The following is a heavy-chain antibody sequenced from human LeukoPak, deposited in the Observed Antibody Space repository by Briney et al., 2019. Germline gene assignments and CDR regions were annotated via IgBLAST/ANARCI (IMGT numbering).Heavy chain of an antibody. CDR3: ATGAATDMRGMDV. Sequence: ASVKVSRKVSGYSLTEIFMHWVRQGPGKGLEWMGGSDLENGETIYAEKFRGRVTLTEDTSTDTAYMELSSLTSEDTGIYYCATGAATDMRGMDVWGQGTTVTVSS. J-gene: IGHJ6*02. CDR1: GYSLTEIF. D-gene: IGHD6-25*01. CDR2: SDLENGET. V-gene: IGHV1-24*01.